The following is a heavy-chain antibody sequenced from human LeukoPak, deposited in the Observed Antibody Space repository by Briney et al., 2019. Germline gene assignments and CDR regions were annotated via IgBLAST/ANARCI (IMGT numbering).Heavy chain of an antibody. CDR1: GFTFNNYA. V-gene: IGHV3-23*01. D-gene: IGHD1-26*01. Sequence: PGGSLRLSCAASGFTFNNYAMSWVRQAPRKGLEWVSDISGSGGTTYYADSVKGRFTISRDSSKNTLFLHMNTLRAEDTAIYYCAKDRTVGASYWYFDLWGRGTLVTVSS. J-gene: IGHJ2*01. CDR3: AKDRTVGASYWYFDL. CDR2: ISGSGGTT.